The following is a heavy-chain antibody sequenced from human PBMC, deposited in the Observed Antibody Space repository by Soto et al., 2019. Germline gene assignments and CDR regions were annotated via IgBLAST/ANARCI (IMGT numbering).Heavy chain of an antibody. CDR2: IYPGDSDT. CDR3: ARHLGTTTRYLDY. D-gene: IGHD1-26*01. J-gene: IGHJ4*02. CDR1: GYTFTSYA. V-gene: IGHV5-51*01. Sequence: KVSCKASGYTFTSYAMHWVRQMPGKGLEWMGFIYPGDSDTRYSPSFQGQVTISADKSINTAYLQWSSLKASDTAMYYCARHLGTTTRYLDYWGQGTLVTVSS.